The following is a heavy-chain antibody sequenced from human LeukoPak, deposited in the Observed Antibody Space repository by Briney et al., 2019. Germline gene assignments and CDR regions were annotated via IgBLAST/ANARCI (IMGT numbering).Heavy chain of an antibody. CDR2: INPNSGGT. J-gene: IGHJ5*02. D-gene: IGHD3-22*01. CDR1: GYTFTGYY. V-gene: IGHV1-2*02. CDR3: AREFYYYDSSGYSENWFDP. Sequence: ASVKVSCKASGYTFTGYYMHWVRQAPGQGLEWMGWINPNSGGTNYAQKFQGRVTMTRDTSISTAYMELSRLRSDDTAVYYCAREFYYYDSSGYSENWFDPWGQGTLVTVSS.